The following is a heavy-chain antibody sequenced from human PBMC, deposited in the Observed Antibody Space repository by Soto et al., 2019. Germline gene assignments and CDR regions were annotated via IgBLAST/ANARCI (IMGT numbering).Heavy chain of an antibody. CDR2: TYYRSKWNN. CDR3: ARGHSSSSVLDY. J-gene: IGHJ4*02. Sequence: SQTLSPTCALSWYPASSNSATWNWIRQSPSRGLEWLGRTYYRSKWNNDYAVSVKSRVDINTDTSKNQFSLQLNAVTAEDTAVYYCARGHSSSSVLDYWGQGTLVTVSS. D-gene: IGHD6-6*01. V-gene: IGHV6-1*01. CDR1: WYPASSNSAT.